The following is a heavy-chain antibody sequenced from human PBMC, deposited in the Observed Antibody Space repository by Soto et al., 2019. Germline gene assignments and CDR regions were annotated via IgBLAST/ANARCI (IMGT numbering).Heavy chain of an antibody. CDR1: GFTFRTYS. J-gene: IGHJ4*02. D-gene: IGHD2-2*03. Sequence: GGSLRLSCAASGFTFRTYSMHWVRQAPGKGLEWVAVIWYDGSNEYYGDSVKGRFTISRDNSKNTLYLQMNSLRAEDTAVYYCARLPLGYCSSTSCSPYWGQGTLVTVSS. CDR2: IWYDGSNE. CDR3: ARLPLGYCSSTSCSPY. V-gene: IGHV3-33*01.